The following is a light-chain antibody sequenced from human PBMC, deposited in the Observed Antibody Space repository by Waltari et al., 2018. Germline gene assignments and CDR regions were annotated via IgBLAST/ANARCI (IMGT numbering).Light chain of an antibody. CDR3: QQYNNWPPLT. CDR1: QSVSSD. V-gene: IGKV3-15*01. Sequence: GERATLSCRASQSVSSDLAWYQQKPGQAPRLLIYEASTRATGIPDRFSGRGSGTEFTLTISSLQPEDFGLYYCQQYNNWPPLTFGGGTKVEIK. CDR2: EAS. J-gene: IGKJ4*01.